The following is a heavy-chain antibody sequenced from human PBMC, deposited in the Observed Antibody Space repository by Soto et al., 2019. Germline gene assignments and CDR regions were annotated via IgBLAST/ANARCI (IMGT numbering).Heavy chain of an antibody. CDR3: ARDQPVAGPTTLFDP. CDR2: INSAGSST. V-gene: IGHV3-74*01. D-gene: IGHD6-19*01. J-gene: IGHJ5*02. CDR1: GFTFSSYW. Sequence: GGSLRLSCAASGFTFSSYWMHWVRQAPGKGLVWVSRINSAGSSTTYADSVKGRFTISRDDAKNTPYLQMNSLRAEDTAVYYCARDQPVAGPTTLFDPWGQGTLVTVSS.